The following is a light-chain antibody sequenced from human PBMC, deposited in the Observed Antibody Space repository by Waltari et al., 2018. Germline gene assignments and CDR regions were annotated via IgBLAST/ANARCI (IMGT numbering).Light chain of an antibody. Sequence: DIQMTQSPSTLSASVGDRVTITCLATHSISTWLAWYQQQPGKAPKLLIYEASRLENGVPSRFSGSGSVTEVTVTISSLQPDDVATYYCQQYNTYPIPFGRGTKVDIK. CDR2: EAS. CDR1: HSISTW. V-gene: IGKV1-5*03. J-gene: IGKJ3*01. CDR3: QQYNTYPIP.